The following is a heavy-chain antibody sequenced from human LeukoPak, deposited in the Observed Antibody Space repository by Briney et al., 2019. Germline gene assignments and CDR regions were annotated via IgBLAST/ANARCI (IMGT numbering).Heavy chain of an antibody. V-gene: IGHV3-7*01. J-gene: IGHJ4*02. CDR2: IKEDESAK. CDR1: GFTFSSYW. CDR3: ARDVGGTLDY. Sequence: GGSLRLSCAASGFTFSSYWMAWVRPAPGKGLEWVANIKEDESAKHQADSVKGRFTISRDNAQNSVYLQMSSLRGEDTAVYYCARDVGGTLDYWGQGTLVTVSS.